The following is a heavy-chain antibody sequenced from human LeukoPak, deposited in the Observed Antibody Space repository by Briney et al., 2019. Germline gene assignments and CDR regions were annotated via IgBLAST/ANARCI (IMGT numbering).Heavy chain of an antibody. D-gene: IGHD3-16*01. Sequence: ASVKVSCTASGYTFTSYDINWVRQATGQGLEWMGWMTPNSGNTGYAQTLQGRVTITRNTSISTAYMELSSLRAEDTAVYYCARYGYDYVWGTYDYWGQGTLVTVSS. J-gene: IGHJ4*02. V-gene: IGHV1-8*03. CDR1: GYTFTSYD. CDR3: ARYGYDYVWGTYDY. CDR2: MTPNSGNT.